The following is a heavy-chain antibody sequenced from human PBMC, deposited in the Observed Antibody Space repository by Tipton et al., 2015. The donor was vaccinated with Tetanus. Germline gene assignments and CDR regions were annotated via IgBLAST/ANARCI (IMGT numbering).Heavy chain of an antibody. V-gene: IGHV5-51*01. J-gene: IGHJ4*02. Sequence: QLVQSGAEVKKPGESLKISCKGSGYSFTGYWIAWVRQMPGKGLEWMGTIYPGDSDTTYSPSFQGQVTISAEKSIKTAYLRGNSGGASDPAMYYCGGLYGGNPPFDYWGQGTLVTVSS. D-gene: IGHD4-23*01. CDR1: GYSFTGYW. CDR2: IYPGDSDT. CDR3: GGLYGGNPPFDY.